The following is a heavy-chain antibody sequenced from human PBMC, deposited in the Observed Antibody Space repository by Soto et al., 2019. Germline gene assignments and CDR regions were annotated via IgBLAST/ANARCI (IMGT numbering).Heavy chain of an antibody. CDR3: ARHGNTVTTGYYYDMDV. CDR1: GASISSSNYY. Sequence: PSETLSLTCTVSGASISSSNYYWGWIRQPPXRGLEWIGTMYYSGRTYYNPSLKSRVTTSVDTSKNQFSLKLSAVTATDTAVYYCARHGNTVTTGYYYDMDVWGQGPTVTVSS. J-gene: IGHJ6*02. D-gene: IGHD4-17*01. V-gene: IGHV4-39*01. CDR2: MYYSGRT.